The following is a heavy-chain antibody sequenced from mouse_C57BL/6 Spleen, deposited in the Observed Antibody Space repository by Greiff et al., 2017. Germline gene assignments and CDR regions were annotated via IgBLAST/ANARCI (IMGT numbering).Heavy chain of an antibody. CDR1: GFTFSSYA. Sequence: DVKLVESGGGLVKPGGSLKLSCAASGFTFSSYAMSWVRQTPEKRLEWVATISDGGSYTYYPDNVKGRFTISRDNAKNNLYLQMSHLKSDDTAMYYCARDRSNPTYAMDYWGQGTSVTVSS. V-gene: IGHV5-4*01. CDR3: ARDRSNPTYAMDY. CDR2: ISDGGSYT. J-gene: IGHJ4*01. D-gene: IGHD2-5*01.